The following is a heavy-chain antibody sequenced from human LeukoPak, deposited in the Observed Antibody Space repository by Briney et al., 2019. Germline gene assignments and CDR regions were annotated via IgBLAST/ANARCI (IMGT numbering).Heavy chain of an antibody. CDR3: APDLRGSASWLDD. CDR1: GFTFSNYA. J-gene: IGHJ4*02. Sequence: GGSLRLSCAASGFTFSNYAMSWVRQAPGKGLEWVSLISGSGASTYYPDSVKGRFTISRDNSKNTLSLQMNSLRAEDTAVYYCAPDLRGSASWLDDWGQGALVTVSS. V-gene: IGHV3-23*01. CDR2: ISGSGAST. D-gene: IGHD6-25*01.